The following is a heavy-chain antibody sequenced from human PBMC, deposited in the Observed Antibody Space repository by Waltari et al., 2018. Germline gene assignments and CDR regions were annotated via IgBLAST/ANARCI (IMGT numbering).Heavy chain of an antibody. D-gene: IGHD2-2*01. V-gene: IGHV3-7*01. J-gene: IGHJ4*02. CDR2: INEDERTK. Sequence: EVQLVESGGGLVQPGESLSLSCAASGFTFSTYWMTWVRQVPGKGLEWVANINEDERTKHYVDSVKGRFTISRDNTKNSLYLQMNNLRAEDTAVYYCARHTSWSFDYWGQGSLVTVSS. CDR3: ARHTSWSFDY. CDR1: GFTFSTYW.